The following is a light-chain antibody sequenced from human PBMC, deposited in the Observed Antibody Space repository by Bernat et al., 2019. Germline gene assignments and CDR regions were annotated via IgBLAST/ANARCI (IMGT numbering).Light chain of an antibody. V-gene: IGLV3-19*01. Sequence: SSELTQDPAVSVALGQTVRITCQGDSLRSYYASWYQQKPGQAPVLVIYGKNNRPSGIPDRFSGSSSGNTASLTITGAQAEDEADYYCKARDSMGNPLVGGGTKMTVL. J-gene: IGLJ2*01. CDR2: GKN. CDR1: SLRSYY. CDR3: KARDSMGNPL.